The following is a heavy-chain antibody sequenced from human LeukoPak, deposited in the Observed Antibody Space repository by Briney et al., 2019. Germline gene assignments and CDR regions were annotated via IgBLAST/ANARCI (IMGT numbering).Heavy chain of an antibody. J-gene: IGHJ4*02. Sequence: PQRMSPTSTVVTALLSRGGYDCDRLREPPLKGLDGIGSIYYSGSTYYNPSLKSRVTLSVDTSKNQFSLKLSSVTAADTAVYYCALRGATTAQEVDYWGQGTLVTVSS. CDR1: TALLSRGGYD. V-gene: IGHV4-39*07. D-gene: IGHD1-26*01. CDR2: IYYSGST. CDR3: ALRGATTAQEVDY.